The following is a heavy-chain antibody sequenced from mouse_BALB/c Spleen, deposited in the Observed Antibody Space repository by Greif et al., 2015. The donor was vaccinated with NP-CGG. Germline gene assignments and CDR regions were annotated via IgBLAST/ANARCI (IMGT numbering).Heavy chain of an antibody. CDR2: INPSSGYT. V-gene: IGHV1-4*01. CDR3: ARSGQLGAWFAY. Sequence: QVQLQQSGAELARPGASVKMSCKASGYTFTSYTMHWVKQRPGQGLEWIGYINPSSGYTNYNQKFKDKATLTADKSSSTAYMQLSSLTSEDSAVYYCARSGQLGAWFAYWGQGTLVTVSA. CDR1: GYTFTSYT. J-gene: IGHJ3*01. D-gene: IGHD3-2*01.